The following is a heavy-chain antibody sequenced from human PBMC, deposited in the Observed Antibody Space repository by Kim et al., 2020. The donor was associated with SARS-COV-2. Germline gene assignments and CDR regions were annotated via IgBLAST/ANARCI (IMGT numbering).Heavy chain of an antibody. V-gene: IGHV3-23*01. CDR2: ISGSGGST. J-gene: IGHJ3*02. Sequence: GGSLRLSCAASGFTFSSYAMSWVRQAPGKGLEWVSAISGSGGSTYYADSVKGRFTISRDNSKNTLYLQMNSLRAEDTAVYYCAKDRARITIFGVVSDAFDIWGQGTMVTVSS. CDR3: AKDRARITIFGVVSDAFDI. D-gene: IGHD3-3*01. CDR1: GFTFSSYA.